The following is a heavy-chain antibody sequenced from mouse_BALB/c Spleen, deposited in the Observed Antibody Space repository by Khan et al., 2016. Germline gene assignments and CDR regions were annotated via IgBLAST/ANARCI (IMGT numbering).Heavy chain of an antibody. D-gene: IGHD2-13*01. J-gene: IGHJ3*01. Sequence: EVQLQESGPGLVKPSQSLSLTCTVTGYSITSDYAWNWIRQLPGNKLEWMGYINYSGTTSYNPSLRGRISITRDTSKNQFFLQLNSVTTEDTASYFCARGSCYDDWGFAYWGQGTLVSVSA. CDR2: INYSGTT. V-gene: IGHV3-2*02. CDR1: GYSITSDYA. CDR3: ARGSCYDDWGFAY.